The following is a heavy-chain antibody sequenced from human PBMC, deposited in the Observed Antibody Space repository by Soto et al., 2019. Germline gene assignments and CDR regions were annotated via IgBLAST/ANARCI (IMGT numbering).Heavy chain of an antibody. D-gene: IGHD3-22*01. CDR3: ATGANFYYDTSRY. CDR1: GFTFSIYA. Sequence: QPVGSLRLSCAAPGFTFSIYALHWVRQAPGKGLEWVAVMSPNGNNQYYADSVKGRFTISRDTSKSTLYLQMTSLRPDDTAVYYCATGANFYYDTSRYWGQGTLVTVSS. V-gene: IGHV3-30-3*01. CDR2: MSPNGNNQ. J-gene: IGHJ4*02.